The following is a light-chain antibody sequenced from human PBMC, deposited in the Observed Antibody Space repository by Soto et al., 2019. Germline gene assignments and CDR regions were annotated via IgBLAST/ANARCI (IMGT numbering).Light chain of an antibody. CDR1: SSVVGGYNY. J-gene: IGLJ1*01. CDR3: SSYTSSISYV. Sequence: QSVLTQPASVSGSPGQSITISCTGTSSVVGGYNYVSWYQSHPGEAPKLIIYDVSNRPSGVSDRFSGSKSGNTASLTISGLQAEDEADYYCSSYTSSISYVFGTGTKVTVL. V-gene: IGLV2-14*03. CDR2: DVS.